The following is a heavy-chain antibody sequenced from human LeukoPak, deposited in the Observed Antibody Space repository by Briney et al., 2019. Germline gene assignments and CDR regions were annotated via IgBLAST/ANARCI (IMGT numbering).Heavy chain of an antibody. CDR1: GFTFSSYS. Sequence: GGSLRLSRAASGFTFSSYSMNWVRQAPGKGLEWVSYISSSSSTIYYADSVKGRFTISRDNAKNSLYLQMNSLRAEDTAVYYCASFSRGFVYWGQGTLVTVSS. J-gene: IGHJ4*02. CDR2: ISSSSSTI. V-gene: IGHV3-48*01. CDR3: ASFSRGFVY. D-gene: IGHD6-13*01.